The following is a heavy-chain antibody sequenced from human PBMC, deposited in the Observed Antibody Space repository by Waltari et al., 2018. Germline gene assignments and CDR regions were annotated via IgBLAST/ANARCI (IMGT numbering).Heavy chain of an antibody. CDR2: IKQDGSEK. CDR1: GFTFSSYW. J-gene: IGHJ3*02. V-gene: IGHV3-7*01. CDR3: ARDKRIYCSGGSCYTDGGPGAFDI. Sequence: EVQLVESGGGLVQPGGSLRLSCAASGFTFSSYWMSWVRQAPGKGLEWVATIKQDGSEKYYVDSVKGRFTISRDNAKNSLDLQMNSLRAEDTAVYYCARDKRIYCSGGSCYTDGGPGAFDIWGQGTMVTVSS. D-gene: IGHD2-15*01.